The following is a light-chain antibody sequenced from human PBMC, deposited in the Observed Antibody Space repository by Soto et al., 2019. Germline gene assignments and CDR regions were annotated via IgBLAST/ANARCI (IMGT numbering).Light chain of an antibody. J-gene: IGKJ2*01. V-gene: IGKV1-39*01. CDR3: QQSYSTPPYT. CDR2: AAS. CDR1: QSISSS. Sequence: DIPMTQSPSSLSASVGDRVTITCRASQSISSSLNWYQQKPGKAPKLLIYAASSLQSGVPSRFSGSGSGTDFTLTISSLQPEDFATYYCQQSYSTPPYTFGQGTKLEIK.